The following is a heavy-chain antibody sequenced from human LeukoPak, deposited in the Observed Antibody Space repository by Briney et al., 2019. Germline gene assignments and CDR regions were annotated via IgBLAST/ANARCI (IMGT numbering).Heavy chain of an antibody. J-gene: IGHJ3*02. Sequence: PGGSLRLSCAASGFTFSSYSMNWVRQAPGKGLEWVSSISSSSSYIYYADSVKGRFTISRDNAKNSLYLQMNSLRAEDTAVYYCARGDGYSYPLFRWDAFDIWGRGTMVTVSS. CDR1: GFTFSSYS. V-gene: IGHV3-21*01. D-gene: IGHD5-18*01. CDR2: ISSSSSYI. CDR3: ARGDGYSYPLFRWDAFDI.